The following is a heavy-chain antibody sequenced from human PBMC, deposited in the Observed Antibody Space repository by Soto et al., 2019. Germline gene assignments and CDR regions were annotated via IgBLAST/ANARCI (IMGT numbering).Heavy chain of an antibody. Sequence: PGGSLRLSCAASGFTFSSYAMSWVRQAPGKGLEWVSAISGSGGSTYYADSVKGRFTISRDNSKNTLYLQMNSLRAEDTAVYYCAQARRRAFRYFDPPSFDTWGQGTLVTVSS. CDR2: ISGSGGST. CDR1: GFTFSSYA. V-gene: IGHV3-23*01. CDR3: AQARRRAFRYFDPPSFDT. D-gene: IGHD3-9*01. J-gene: IGHJ5*02.